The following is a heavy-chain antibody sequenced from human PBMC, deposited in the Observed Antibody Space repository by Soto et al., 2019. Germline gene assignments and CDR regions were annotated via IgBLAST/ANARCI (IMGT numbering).Heavy chain of an antibody. Sequence: ASVKVSCKASGYPFPSSDINWVRQATGQGLEWMGWMNPNSGNTGYAQKFQGRVTMTRNTSINTAYMELSSLRSEDTAVYYCAKQGLWHCSGPSCPYYFDSWGEGTLVTVPS. J-gene: IGHJ4*02. CDR2: MNPNSGNT. CDR1: GYPFPSSD. CDR3: AKQGLWHCSGPSCPYYFDS. D-gene: IGHD2-15*01. V-gene: IGHV1-8*01.